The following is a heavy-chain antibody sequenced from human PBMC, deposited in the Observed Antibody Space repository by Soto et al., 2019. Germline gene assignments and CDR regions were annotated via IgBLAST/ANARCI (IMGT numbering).Heavy chain of an antibody. CDR3: AKDTVLRFLEWSPSFDY. Sequence: EVQLVESGGGLVQPGRSLRLSCAASGFTFDDYAMHWVRQAPGKGLEWVSGISWNSGSIGYADSVQGRFTISRDNAKNSLYLQMNSLRAEDTALYYCAKDTVLRFLEWSPSFDYWGQGTLVTVSS. J-gene: IGHJ4*02. CDR2: ISWNSGSI. D-gene: IGHD3-3*01. CDR1: GFTFDDYA. V-gene: IGHV3-9*01.